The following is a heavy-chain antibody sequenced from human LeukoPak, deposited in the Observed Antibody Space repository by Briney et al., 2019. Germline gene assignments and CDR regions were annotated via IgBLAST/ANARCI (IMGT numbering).Heavy chain of an antibody. CDR1: GFTFSSYW. J-gene: IGHJ3*02. V-gene: IGHV3-74*01. CDR3: ARDWALLVGNAFDI. D-gene: IGHD3-10*01. Sequence: GGSLRLSCAASGFTFSSYWMHWVRQAPGKGLVWVSRINGDGSSTTYVDSVKGRFTISRDNAKNSLYLQMNSLRDEDTAVYYCARDWALLVGNAFDIWGQGTMVTVSS. CDR2: INGDGSST.